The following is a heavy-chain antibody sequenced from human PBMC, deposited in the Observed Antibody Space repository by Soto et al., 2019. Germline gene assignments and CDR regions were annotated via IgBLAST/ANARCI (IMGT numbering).Heavy chain of an antibody. CDR2: ISYDGSNK. CDR3: PYGYGCFDY. Sequence: GGSLRLSCAASGFTFSSYAMHWVRQAPGKGLEWVAVISYDGSNKYYADSVKGRFTISRDNSKNTLYLQMNSLRAEDTAVYYCPYGYGCFDYWGQGTLVTVSS. CDR1: GFTFSSYA. V-gene: IGHV3-30-3*01. D-gene: IGHD5-12*01. J-gene: IGHJ4*02.